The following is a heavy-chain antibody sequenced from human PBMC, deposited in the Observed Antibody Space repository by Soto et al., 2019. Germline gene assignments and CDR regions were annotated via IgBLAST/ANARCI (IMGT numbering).Heavy chain of an antibody. CDR1: GGSISSSSYY. Sequence: SETLSLTCTVSGGSISSSSYYWGWIRQPPGKGLEWIGSIYYSGSTYYNPSLKSRVTISVDTSKNQFSLKLSSVTAADTAVYYCVSHHNWFAPWAQGTLVTVSS. CDR2: IYYSGST. J-gene: IGHJ5*02. CDR3: VSHHNWFAP. V-gene: IGHV4-39*01.